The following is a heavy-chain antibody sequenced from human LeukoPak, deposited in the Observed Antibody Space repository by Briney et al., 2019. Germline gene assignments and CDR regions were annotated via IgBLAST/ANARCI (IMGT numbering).Heavy chain of an antibody. CDR3: YGANAEH. CDR1: GFTFSSYW. D-gene: IGHD4-23*01. V-gene: IGHV3-74*01. J-gene: IGHJ1*01. Sequence: PGGSLRLSCSASGFTFSSYWMHWVRQAPGKGPVWVSGINTDGSYTSYADSVKGRFTISRDNAKNTLYLQMNSLRVEDTAVYYCYGANAEHWGQGTLVTVSS. CDR2: INTDGSYT.